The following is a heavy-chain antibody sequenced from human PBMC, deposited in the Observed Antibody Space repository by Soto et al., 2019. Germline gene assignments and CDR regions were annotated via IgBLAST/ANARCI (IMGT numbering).Heavy chain of an antibody. Sequence: LRLSCAASGFTFSSYAMSWVRQAPGKGLEWVSAISGSGGSTYYADSVKGRFTISRDNSKNTLYLQMNSLRAEDTAVYYCAKEGGYDSSGYWYYGMDVWGQGTTVTVSS. J-gene: IGHJ6*02. CDR2: ISGSGGST. CDR3: AKEGGYDSSGYWYYGMDV. V-gene: IGHV3-23*01. D-gene: IGHD3-22*01. CDR1: GFTFSSYA.